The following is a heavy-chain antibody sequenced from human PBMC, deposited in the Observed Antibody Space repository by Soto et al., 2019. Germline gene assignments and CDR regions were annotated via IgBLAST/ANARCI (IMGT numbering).Heavy chain of an antibody. CDR2: ISAYNGNT. CDR1: GYTFTSYG. V-gene: IGHV1-18*01. D-gene: IGHD5-18*01. J-gene: IGHJ6*02. CDR3: AREVGKEDTAMAMSRNYYYYYGMDV. Sequence: GASVKVSCKASGYTFTSYGISWVRQAPGQGLEWMGWISAYNGNTNYAQKLQGRVTMTTDTSTSTAYMELRSLRSDDTAVYYCAREVGKEDTAMAMSRNYYYYYGMDVWGQGTTVTVSS.